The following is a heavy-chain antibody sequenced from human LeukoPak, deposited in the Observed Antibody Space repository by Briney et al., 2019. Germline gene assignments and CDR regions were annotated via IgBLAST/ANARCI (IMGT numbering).Heavy chain of an antibody. CDR2: IYYSGST. CDR3: ARDSAGRATYYFDY. V-gene: IGHV4-59*12. CDR1: GGSISSYY. J-gene: IGHJ4*02. Sequence: SETLSLTCTVSGGSISSYYWSWIRQPPGKGLEWIGYIYYSGSTNYNPSLKSRVTISVDTSKNQFSLKLSSVTAADTAVYYCARDSAGRATYYFDYWGQGTLVTVSS.